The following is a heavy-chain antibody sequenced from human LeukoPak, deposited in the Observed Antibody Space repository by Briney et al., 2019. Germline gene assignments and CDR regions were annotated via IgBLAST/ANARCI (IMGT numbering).Heavy chain of an antibody. CDR1: GGSFSGYY. V-gene: IGHV4-34*01. Sequence: SETRSLTCAVYGGSFSGYYWSWIRQPPGKGLEWIGEINHSGSTNYNPSLKSRVTISVDTSKNQFSLKLSSVTAADTAVYYCARAGRARPPDYWGQGTLVTVSS. D-gene: IGHD6-6*01. CDR2: INHSGST. CDR3: ARAGRARPPDY. J-gene: IGHJ4*02.